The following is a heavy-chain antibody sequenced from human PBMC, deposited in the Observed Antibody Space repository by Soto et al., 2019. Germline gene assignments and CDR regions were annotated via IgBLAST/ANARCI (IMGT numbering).Heavy chain of an antibody. V-gene: IGHV4-34*01. CDR1: GGSFSGYY. D-gene: IGHD7-27*01. CDR3: ARGRLGRYYYYYGMDV. J-gene: IGHJ6*02. CDR2: INHSGST. Sequence: SETLSLTCAVYGGSFSGYYWSWIRQPPWKGLEWIGEINHSGSTNYNPSLKSRVTISVDTSKNQFSLKLSSVTAADTAVYYCARGRLGRYYYYYGMDVWGQGTTVTVSS.